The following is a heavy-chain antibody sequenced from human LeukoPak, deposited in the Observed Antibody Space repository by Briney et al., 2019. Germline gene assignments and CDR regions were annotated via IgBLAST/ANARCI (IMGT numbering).Heavy chain of an antibody. J-gene: IGHJ3*02. CDR2: INHSGST. CDR3: ARGWYQGAFDI. Sequence: PSETLSLTCAVYGGSFSGYYWSWIRQPPGKGLEWIGEINHSGSTNYSPSLKSRVTISVDTSKNRFSLNLSSVTAADTAVYYCARGWYQGAFDIWGQGTMVTVSS. V-gene: IGHV4-34*01. D-gene: IGHD2-2*01. CDR1: GGSFSGYY.